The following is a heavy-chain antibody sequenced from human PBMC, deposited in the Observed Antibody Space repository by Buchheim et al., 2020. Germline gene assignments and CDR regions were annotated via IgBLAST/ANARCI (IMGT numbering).Heavy chain of an antibody. V-gene: IGHV4-34*01. J-gene: IGHJ6*02. Sequence: QVQLQQWGAGLLKPSETLSLTCAVYGGSFSGYYWCWIRQPPGKGLEWIGEINHSGSTNYNPSLKSRVTISVDTSKNHFSLKLSSVSAADTAVYYCARSQVGSYVYYYYGMDVWGQGTT. CDR1: GGSFSGYY. CDR2: INHSGST. CDR3: ARSQVGSYVYYYYGMDV. D-gene: IGHD1-26*01.